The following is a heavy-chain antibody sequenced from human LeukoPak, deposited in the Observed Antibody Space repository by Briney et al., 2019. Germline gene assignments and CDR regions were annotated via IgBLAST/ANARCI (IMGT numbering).Heavy chain of an antibody. Sequence: KSSETLFLTCSVSGDSVSSGNYHWSWIRQAPGKGLEWIGQSGHTNYNPSLKSRVIISKDTSKNQFSLTLNTATGADTAMYYCVTYYVYDGGRGHWGPGTLVIVSS. CDR1: GDSVSSGNYH. J-gene: IGHJ4*02. V-gene: IGHV4-61*01. CDR3: VTYYVYDGGRGH. D-gene: IGHD3-16*01. CDR2: QSGHT.